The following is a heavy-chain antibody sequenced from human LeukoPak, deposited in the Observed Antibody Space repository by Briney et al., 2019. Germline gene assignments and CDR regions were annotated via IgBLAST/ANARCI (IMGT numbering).Heavy chain of an antibody. V-gene: IGHV4-34*01. CDR3: ARGPSGYHNT. J-gene: IGHJ4*02. Sequence: PSETLSLTCAVYGGSFSGYYWSWIRQSPGKGLEWIGETYHSGSTNYNSSLKSRVTISLDTSKNQFSLKLSSVTAADTAVYYCARGPSGYHNTGGQGTLVTVSS. CDR1: GGSFSGYY. CDR2: TYHSGST. D-gene: IGHD5-12*01.